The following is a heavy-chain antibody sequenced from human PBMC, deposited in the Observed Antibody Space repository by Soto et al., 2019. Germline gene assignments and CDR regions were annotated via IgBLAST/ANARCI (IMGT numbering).Heavy chain of an antibody. CDR1: GFTFSSYS. D-gene: IGHD3-3*01. CDR2: SSSSSSYI. J-gene: IGHJ4*02. CDR3: ARDSYDFWTAYSY. V-gene: IGHV3-21*01. Sequence: EVQLVESGGGLVKPGASLRLSCAASGFTFSSYSMSWVRQAPGRGLEWVSSSSSSSSYIYYADSVKGRFTISRDNAKNSLYLQMNSLRAEDSAANYGARDSYDFWTAYSYWGQGTQVTVSS.